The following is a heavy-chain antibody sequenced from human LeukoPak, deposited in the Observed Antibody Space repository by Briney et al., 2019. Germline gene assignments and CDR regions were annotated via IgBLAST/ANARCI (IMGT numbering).Heavy chain of an antibody. J-gene: IGHJ4*02. CDR1: GFTFSNTW. CDR2: ISASGGTT. D-gene: IGHD3-22*01. CDR3: AKGPDYDSSGYYYDY. V-gene: IGHV3-23*01. Sequence: PGGSLRLSCAVSGFTFSNTWMSWVRQAPGKGLEWVSGISASGGTTYYADSVKGRFTISRDNSKNILYLQMNSLRDEDTAIYYCAKGPDYDSSGYYYDYWGQGTLVTVSS.